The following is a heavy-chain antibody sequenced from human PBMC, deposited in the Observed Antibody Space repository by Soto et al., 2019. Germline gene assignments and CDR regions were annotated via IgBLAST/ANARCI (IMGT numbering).Heavy chain of an antibody. J-gene: IGHJ4*02. D-gene: IGHD3-3*01. CDR2: INHSGST. Sequence: PSETLSLTCAVYGGSFSGYYWSWIRQPPGKGLEWIGEINHSGSTNYNPSLKSRVTISVDTSKNQFSLKLTSVTAADTAVYYCARGRYNFWSGYPSPFSYFDHWGQGTLVAVSS. CDR1: GGSFSGYY. CDR3: ARGRYNFWSGYPSPFSYFDH. V-gene: IGHV4-34*01.